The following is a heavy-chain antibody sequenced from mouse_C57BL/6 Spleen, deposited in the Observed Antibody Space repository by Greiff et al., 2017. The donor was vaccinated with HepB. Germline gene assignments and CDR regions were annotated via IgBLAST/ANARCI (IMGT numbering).Heavy chain of an antibody. V-gene: IGHV14-4*01. CDR1: GFNIKDDY. J-gene: IGHJ2*01. CDR2: IDPENGDT. Sequence: EVQLQQSGAELVRPGASVKLSCTASGFNIKDDYMHWVKQRPEQGLEWIGWIDPENGDTEYASKFQGKATITAATSSNTAYLQLSSLTSEDTAVYYCTLTRSFDYWGQGTTLTVSS. CDR3: TLTRSFDY.